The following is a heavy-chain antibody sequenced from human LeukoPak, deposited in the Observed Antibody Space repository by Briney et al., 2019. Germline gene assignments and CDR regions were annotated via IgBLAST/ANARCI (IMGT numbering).Heavy chain of an antibody. CDR2: ITNSGNSK. Sequence: PGGSLRLSCAASEFTFSSYSMNWVRQAPGKGLEWVSYITNSGNSKSYADPVKGRFTISRDNTKNSLYLQMNGLRAEDTAVYYCARTWSSGYLTFDYWGQGILVTVSS. J-gene: IGHJ4*02. D-gene: IGHD3-22*01. CDR1: EFTFSSYS. CDR3: ARTWSSGYLTFDY. V-gene: IGHV3-48*01.